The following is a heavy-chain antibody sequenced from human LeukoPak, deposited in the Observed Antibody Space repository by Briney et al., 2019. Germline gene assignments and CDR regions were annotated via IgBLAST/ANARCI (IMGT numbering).Heavy chain of an antibody. CDR3: ARNFDY. J-gene: IGHJ4*02. V-gene: IGHV4-39*07. CDR1: GGSISSSSYY. Sequence: PSETPSLTCTVSGGSISSSSYYWGWIRQPPGMGLEWIGTIHYSGSSFYNPSLKSRLTISVDTSKNQFSLKLTSVTTADTAVYYCARNFDYWGQGTLVTVSS. CDR2: IHYSGSS.